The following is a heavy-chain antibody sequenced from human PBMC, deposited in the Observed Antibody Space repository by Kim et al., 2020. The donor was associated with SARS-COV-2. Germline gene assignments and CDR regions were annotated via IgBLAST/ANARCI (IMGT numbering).Heavy chain of an antibody. CDR1: GFTFSSYG. V-gene: IGHV3-33*05. CDR2: ISYDGSNK. D-gene: IGHD2-15*01. J-gene: IGHJ4*02. CDR3: ARDDQYCSGGSCYSLRGILRTGHFDY. Sequence: GGSLRLSCAASGFTFSSYGMHWVRQAPGKGLEWVAVISYDGSNKYYADSVKRRFTISRDNSKNTLYLQMNSLRAEDTAVYYCARDDQYCSGGSCYSLRGILRTGHFDYWGQGTLVTVSS.